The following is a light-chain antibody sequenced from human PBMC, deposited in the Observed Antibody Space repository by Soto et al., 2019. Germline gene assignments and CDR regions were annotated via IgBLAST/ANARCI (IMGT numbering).Light chain of an antibody. V-gene: IGLV2-8*01. CDR3: KSYAGSNTYV. J-gene: IGLJ1*01. CDR1: KNDIGVYDF. CDR2: EVV. Sequence: QSALTQPPSASGSPGQSVTISCTGTKNDIGVYDFVSWYQHHPGKAPRLIIYEVVQRPSGVPDRFSGSTSGNTASLTVSGLQAADEAYYFCKSYAGSNTYVFGSGTKLTVL.